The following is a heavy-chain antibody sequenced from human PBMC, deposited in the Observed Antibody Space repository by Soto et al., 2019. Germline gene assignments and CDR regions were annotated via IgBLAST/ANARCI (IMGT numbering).Heavy chain of an antibody. Sequence: QVQLVQSGAEVKKTGSSVKVSCKASGVTFSSYTISWVRQAPGQGLEWMGRIIPMFGIANYAHKFQGRVTITADKSTRTAYMELRSLSSEDTAVYYCASGYGDSHDYWGPGTLVTVSS. CDR1: GVTFSSYT. D-gene: IGHD4-17*01. V-gene: IGHV1-69*02. CDR3: ASGYGDSHDY. CDR2: IIPMFGIA. J-gene: IGHJ4*02.